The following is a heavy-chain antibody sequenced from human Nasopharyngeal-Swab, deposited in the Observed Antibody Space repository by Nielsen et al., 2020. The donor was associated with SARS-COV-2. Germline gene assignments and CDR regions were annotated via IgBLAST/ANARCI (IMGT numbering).Heavy chain of an antibody. Sequence: GESLKISCKGSGYSFTSYWIGWVRQMPGKGLEWMGIIYPGDSDTRYSPSFQGQVTTSADKSISTAYLQWSSLKASDTATYYCARQSGSYYDIADAFDIWGQGTMVTVSS. CDR2: IYPGDSDT. V-gene: IGHV5-51*01. J-gene: IGHJ3*02. CDR1: GYSFTSYW. D-gene: IGHD1-26*01. CDR3: ARQSGSYYDIADAFDI.